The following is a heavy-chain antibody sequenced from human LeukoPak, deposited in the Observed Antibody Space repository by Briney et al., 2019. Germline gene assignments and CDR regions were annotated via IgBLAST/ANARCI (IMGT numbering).Heavy chain of an antibody. D-gene: IGHD6-13*01. CDR2: IYSGGST. CDR3: ARSPYSSSWYYAFDI. V-gene: IGHV3-53*01. J-gene: IGHJ3*02. Sequence: PGGSLRLSCAASGFTVSSNYMSWVRQAPGKGLEWVSVIYSGGSTYYADSVKGRFTISRDNSKNTLYLQMNSLRAEDTAVYYCARSPYSSSWYYAFDIWGQGTMVTVSS. CDR1: GFTVSSNY.